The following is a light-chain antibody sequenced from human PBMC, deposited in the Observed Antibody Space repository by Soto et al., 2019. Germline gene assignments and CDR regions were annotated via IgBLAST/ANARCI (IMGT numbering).Light chain of an antibody. Sequence: DIQMSQSPSILPASVGDSVTISCRASQSVSRWLAWYQQKPGKAPKLLIYKGSYLDSGGPSRFSGSGSVTEFTLTINSLQPCDFANYYCQQYKNDFPCGPGTKVIVK. CDR2: KGS. CDR1: QSVSRW. J-gene: IGKJ3*01. V-gene: IGKV1-5*03. CDR3: QQYKNDFP.